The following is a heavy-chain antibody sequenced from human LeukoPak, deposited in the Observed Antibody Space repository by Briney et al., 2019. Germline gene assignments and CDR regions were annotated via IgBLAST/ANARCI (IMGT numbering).Heavy chain of an antibody. CDR3: AGSLAYCGGDCRLGDY. J-gene: IGHJ4*02. D-gene: IGHD2-21*02. V-gene: IGHV3-66*01. CDR1: GFTVRINY. CDR2: IYSDGRT. Sequence: PGGSLRLSCAASGFTVRINYMTWVRQAPGKGLEGVSLIYSDGRTHYADSVKGRFTISRDNSKNTLYLQMNSLTAEDTAVYYCAGSLAYCGGDCRLGDYWGQGTLVTVSS.